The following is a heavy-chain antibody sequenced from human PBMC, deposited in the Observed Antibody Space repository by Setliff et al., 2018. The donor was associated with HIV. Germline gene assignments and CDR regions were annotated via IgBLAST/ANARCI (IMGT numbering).Heavy chain of an antibody. D-gene: IGHD6-13*01. Sequence: GGSLRLSCAASGFTFSNAWMNWVRQAPGKGLEWVGRMKSKTDGGTTDYAAPVEGRFTISRDDSKSTLYLQMNSLKPEDSAVYYCNTVRTRYSSTWFWGQGTLVTVSS. J-gene: IGHJ4*02. CDR1: GFTFSNAW. CDR3: NTVRTRYSSTWF. V-gene: IGHV3-15*07. CDR2: MKSKTDGGTT.